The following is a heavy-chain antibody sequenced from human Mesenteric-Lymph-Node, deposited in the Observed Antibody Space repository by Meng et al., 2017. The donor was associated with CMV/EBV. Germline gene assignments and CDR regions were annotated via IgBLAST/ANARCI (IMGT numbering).Heavy chain of an antibody. J-gene: IGHJ5*02. CDR1: SGTYY. CDR3: ARDNSGYCSGGSCYGWFDP. CDR2: IYYSGST. V-gene: IGHV4-61*06. Sequence: SGTYYWSWIRQPPGKGLEWIGYIYYSGSTNYNPSLKSRVTISVDTSKNQFSLKLSSVTAADTAVYYCARDNSGYCSGGSCYGWFDPWGQGTLVTVSS. D-gene: IGHD2-15*01.